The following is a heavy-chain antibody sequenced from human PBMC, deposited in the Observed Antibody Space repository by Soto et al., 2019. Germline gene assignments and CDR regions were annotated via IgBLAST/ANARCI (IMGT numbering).Heavy chain of an antibody. CDR2: MNPNSGNT. CDR3: ARGRGNYGGNRRFDY. CDR1: GYTFTSYD. V-gene: IGHV1-8*01. Sequence: QVQLVQSGAEVKKPGASVKVSCKASGYTFTSYDINWVRQATGKGLEWMGWMNPNSGNTGYAQKFQGRVTMNRNTSISTAYMELSGLRSEDTAVYYCARGRGNYGGNRRFDYWGQGTLVTVSS. D-gene: IGHD4-17*01. J-gene: IGHJ4*02.